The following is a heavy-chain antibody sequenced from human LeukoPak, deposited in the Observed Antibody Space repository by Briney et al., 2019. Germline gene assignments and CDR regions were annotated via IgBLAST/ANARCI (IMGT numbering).Heavy chain of an antibody. CDR3: ATTILPGPL. D-gene: IGHD1-14*01. V-gene: IGHV3-21*01. Sequence: PGGSLRLSCAVSGFTLSSYSMNWVRQAPGKGLEWVSSIRSSSSHIYYADSVKGRFTISRDNAKNSLYLQMNSLRAEDTAVYYCATTILPGPLWGQGPLVTVSS. J-gene: IGHJ4*02. CDR2: IRSSSSHI. CDR1: GFTLSSYS.